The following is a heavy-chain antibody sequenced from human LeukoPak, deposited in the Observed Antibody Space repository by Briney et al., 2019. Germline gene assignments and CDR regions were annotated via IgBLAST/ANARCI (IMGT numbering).Heavy chain of an antibody. D-gene: IGHD6-13*01. CDR3: ARESMGISYYMDV. CDR1: GFTFSSYS. CDR2: VSSSSSTK. V-gene: IGHV3-48*01. J-gene: IGHJ6*03. Sequence: HPGGSLRLSCAASGFTFSSYSMNWVRQAPGKGLEWVSYVSSSSSTKYYADSVKGRFTISRDNAKNSLYLQMNSPRAEDTAVYYCARESMGISYYMDVWGKGTTVTISS.